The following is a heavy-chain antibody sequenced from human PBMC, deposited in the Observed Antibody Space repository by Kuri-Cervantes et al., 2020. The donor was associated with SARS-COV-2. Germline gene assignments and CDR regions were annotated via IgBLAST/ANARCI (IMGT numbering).Heavy chain of an antibody. CDR2: IYYSGST. CDR1: GGSISSGGYY. Sequence: LRLSCTVSGGSISSGGYYWSWIRQHPGKGLEWIGYIYYSGSTYYNPSLKSRVTISVDTSNNQFSLKLSSVTAADTAVYYCARESYYYDSTGYYRRWFDYWGQGTLVTVSS. D-gene: IGHD3-22*01. J-gene: IGHJ4*02. V-gene: IGHV4-31*03. CDR3: ARESYYYDSTGYYRRWFDY.